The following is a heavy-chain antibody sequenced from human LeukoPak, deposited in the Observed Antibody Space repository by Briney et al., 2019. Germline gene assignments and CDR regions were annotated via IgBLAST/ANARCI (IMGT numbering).Heavy chain of an antibody. Sequence: GGSLGLSCAASGFTFSSYSMSWVRPAPGKGLEWGSYISSSSSTIYYADSVKGRFTISRDNAKNSLYLQMNSLRAEDTAVYYCARGWDYYYYMDVWGKGTTVTVSS. J-gene: IGHJ6*03. CDR3: ARGWDYYYYMDV. V-gene: IGHV3-48*01. D-gene: IGHD6-13*01. CDR1: GFTFSSYS. CDR2: ISSSSSTI.